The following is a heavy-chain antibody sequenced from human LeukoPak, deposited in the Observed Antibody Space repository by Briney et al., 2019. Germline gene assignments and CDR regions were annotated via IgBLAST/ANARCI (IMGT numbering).Heavy chain of an antibody. CDR3: ARAGDYGDYVGWFDP. D-gene: IGHD4-17*01. J-gene: IGHJ5*02. Sequence: SETLSLTCTVSGGSISSYYWSWIRQPAGKGLEWIGRIHTSGSTNYNPSLKSRVTMSVNTSKKQFSLKLTSVTAADTAVYYCARAGDYGDYVGWFDPWGQGTLVTVSS. CDR2: IHTSGST. CDR1: GGSISSYY. V-gene: IGHV4-4*07.